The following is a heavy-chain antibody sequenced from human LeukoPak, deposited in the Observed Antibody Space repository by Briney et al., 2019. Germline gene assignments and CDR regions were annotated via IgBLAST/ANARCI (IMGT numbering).Heavy chain of an antibody. Sequence: PGRSLRLSCAASGLTFANFAMHWVRQVPGKGLEWVSGISRSSGSIGYADSVKGRFTISRDNAKNSLYLQMNSLRAEDTALYYCAKRGRDGYTYDFFDVWGQGTMVTVSS. CDR3: AKRGRDGYTYDFFDV. D-gene: IGHD5-24*01. V-gene: IGHV3-9*01. J-gene: IGHJ3*01. CDR2: ISRSSGSI. CDR1: GLTFANFA.